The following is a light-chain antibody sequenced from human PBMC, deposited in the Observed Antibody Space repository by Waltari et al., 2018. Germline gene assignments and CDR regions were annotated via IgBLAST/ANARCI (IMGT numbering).Light chain of an antibody. CDR2: VSS. V-gene: IGKV1-39*01. Sequence: DIQMTQSPPSLSASVGDTVTISCRASQPILKFFNWSQHKPGKAPKLLIYVSSTLQSGVPSRFSGSGSGTDVALTITSLQPEDFATYYCQQSHLTPTFGGGTKVQI. CDR3: QQSHLTPT. J-gene: IGKJ4*01. CDR1: QPILKF.